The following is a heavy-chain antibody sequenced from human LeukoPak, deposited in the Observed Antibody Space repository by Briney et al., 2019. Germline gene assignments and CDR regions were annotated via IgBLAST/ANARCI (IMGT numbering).Heavy chain of an antibody. CDR1: GDSIRSWY. Sequence: SETLSLTCSVSGDSIRSWYWSWIRQSPGKGLEWIGYIYYSGSTSYNPSLESRVTMSVDTSKNQFSLNLNSVTAADTAVYYCARGPPAKNYDFWSVLGYWGQGTLVTVSS. CDR3: ARGPPAKNYDFWSVLGY. CDR2: IYYSGST. D-gene: IGHD3-3*01. J-gene: IGHJ4*02. V-gene: IGHV4-59*12.